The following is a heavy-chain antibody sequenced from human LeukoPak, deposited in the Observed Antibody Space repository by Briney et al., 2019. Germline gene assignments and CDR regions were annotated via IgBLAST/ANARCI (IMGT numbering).Heavy chain of an antibody. CDR1: GGSFSGYY. V-gene: IGHV4-34*01. Sequence: PSETLSLTCAVYGGSFSGYYWSWIRQPPGKGLEWIGEINHSGSTNYNPSLKSRVTISVDTSENQFSLKLSSVTAADTAVYYCARERGDYDFWSGYYSPAGRFDPWGQGTLVTVSS. CDR3: ARERGDYDFWSGYYSPAGRFDP. CDR2: INHSGST. D-gene: IGHD3-3*01. J-gene: IGHJ5*02.